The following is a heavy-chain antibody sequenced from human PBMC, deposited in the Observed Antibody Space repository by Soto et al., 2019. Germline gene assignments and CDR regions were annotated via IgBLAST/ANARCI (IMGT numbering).Heavy chain of an antibody. D-gene: IGHD3-3*01. J-gene: IGHJ6*02. CDR1: GGSISSGGYY. CDR3: ARAPLGGITIFGVVKPNYYYYGMDV. V-gene: IGHV4-31*03. CDR2: IYYSGST. Sequence: QVQLQESGPGLVKPSQTLSLTCTVSGGSISSGGYYWSWIRQHPGKGLEWIGYIYYSGSTYYNPSLKSRVTISVDTSKNQFSLKLSSVTAADTAVYYCARAPLGGITIFGVVKPNYYYYGMDVWGQGTTVTVSS.